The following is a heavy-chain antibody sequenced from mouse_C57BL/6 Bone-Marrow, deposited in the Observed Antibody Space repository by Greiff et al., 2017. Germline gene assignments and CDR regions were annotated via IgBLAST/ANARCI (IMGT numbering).Heavy chain of an antibody. Sequence: VQGVESGAELARPGASVKLSCKASGYTFTSYGISWVKQRTGQGLEWIGEIYPRSGNTYYNEKFKGKATLTADKSSSTAYMELRSLTSEDSAVYFCARELRWSYFDYWGQGTTLTVSS. D-gene: IGHD2-3*01. CDR3: ARELRWSYFDY. CDR2: IYPRSGNT. V-gene: IGHV1-81*01. J-gene: IGHJ2*01. CDR1: GYTFTSYG.